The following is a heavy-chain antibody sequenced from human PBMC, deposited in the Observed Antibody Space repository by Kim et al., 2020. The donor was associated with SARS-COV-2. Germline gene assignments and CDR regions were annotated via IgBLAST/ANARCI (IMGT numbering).Heavy chain of an antibody. D-gene: IGHD6-13*01. CDR3: ARATTYSSWRIYMDV. Sequence: TLKSRVTISVDTSKTQFSLKLSSVTAADTAVYYCARATTYSSWRIYMDVWGKGTTVTVSS. J-gene: IGHJ6*03. V-gene: IGHV4-59*01.